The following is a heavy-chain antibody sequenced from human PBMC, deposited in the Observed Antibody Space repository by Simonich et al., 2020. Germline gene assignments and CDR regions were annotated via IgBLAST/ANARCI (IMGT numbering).Heavy chain of an antibody. D-gene: IGHD7-27*01. CDR1: GFTFRSYD. Sequence: QVQLVESGGGVVQPGRSLRLSCAASGFTFRSYDLHWVRQAPGKWLEWVAVISYDGSNKYYADSVKGRFTISRDNSKNTLYLQMNSLRAEDTAVYYCARDRNWGWFDPWGQGTLVTVSS. J-gene: IGHJ5*02. CDR3: ARDRNWGWFDP. CDR2: ISYDGSNK. V-gene: IGHV3-30*07.